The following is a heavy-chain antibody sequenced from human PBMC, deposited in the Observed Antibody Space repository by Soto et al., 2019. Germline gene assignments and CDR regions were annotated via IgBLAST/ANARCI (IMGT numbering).Heavy chain of an antibody. CDR2: IKGEADGGTT. CDR1: GFTFSNAW. J-gene: IGHJ4*02. V-gene: IGHV3-15*01. CDR3: TTGLSNGYYNFDY. D-gene: IGHD3-22*01. Sequence: PGGSLRLSCAASGFTFSNAWMSWVRQAPGKGLEWVGRIKGEADGGTTDYAAPVKGRITISRDHSKDTLYLQINSLKTEDTAVYYCTTGLSNGYYNFDYWGQGT.